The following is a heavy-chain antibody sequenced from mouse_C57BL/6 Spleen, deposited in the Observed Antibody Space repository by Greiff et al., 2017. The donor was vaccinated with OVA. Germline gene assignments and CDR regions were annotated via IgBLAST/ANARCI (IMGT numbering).Heavy chain of an antibody. CDR3: AYYGSSYKFAY. D-gene: IGHD1-1*01. Sequence: VQLQQPGAELVKPGASVKLSCKASGYTFTSYWMQWVNQRPGQGLEWIGEIDPSDSYTNYNQKFKGKATLTVDTASSTAYMQLSSLTSEDSAVYYCAYYGSSYKFAYWGQGTLVTVSA. J-gene: IGHJ3*01. CDR2: IDPSDSYT. V-gene: IGHV1-50*01. CDR1: GYTFTSYW.